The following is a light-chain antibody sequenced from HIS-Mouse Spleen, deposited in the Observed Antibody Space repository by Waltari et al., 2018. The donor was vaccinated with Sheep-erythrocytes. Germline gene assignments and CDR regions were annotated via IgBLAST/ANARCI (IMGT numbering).Light chain of an antibody. Sequence: DIVMTQSPLSLPDTPGDPPPIPRRSSQSLLHSNGYNYLDWYLQKPGQSPQLLIYLGSNRASGVPDRFSGSGSGTDFTLKISRVEAEDVGVYYCMQALQTPLTFGGGTKVEIK. CDR3: MQALQTPLT. J-gene: IGKJ4*01. CDR1: QSLLHSNGYNY. CDR2: LGS. V-gene: IGKV2-28*01.